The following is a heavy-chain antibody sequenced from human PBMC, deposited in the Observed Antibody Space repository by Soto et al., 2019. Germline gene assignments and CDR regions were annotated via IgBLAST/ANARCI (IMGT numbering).Heavy chain of an antibody. J-gene: IGHJ4*02. CDR3: VRHAQWLIRAY. V-gene: IGHV4-34*01. Sequence: SETLSLTCAVYGGSFSGYYWTWIRQPPGTGLEWIGEINHSGSTNYNPSLKSRVTISVDTSKNQFSLKLTSVTAADTAVYYCVRHAQWLIRAYWGQGSLVT. CDR2: INHSGST. D-gene: IGHD6-19*01. CDR1: GGSFSGYY.